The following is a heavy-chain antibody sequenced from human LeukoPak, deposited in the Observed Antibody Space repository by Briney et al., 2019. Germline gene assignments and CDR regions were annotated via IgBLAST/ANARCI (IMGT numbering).Heavy chain of an antibody. CDR3: ARVVVTANHFDY. Sequence: PSVTLSLTCTVSGASITSSRFYWAWIRQPPGKGLEWIGSISSSGNTYYNPSLKSRVTMSVDTSKNQFSLKLSSMIAADTAVYYCARVVVTANHFDYWGQGTLVTVSS. CDR2: ISSSGNT. V-gene: IGHV4-39*07. CDR1: GASITSSRFY. D-gene: IGHD2-21*02. J-gene: IGHJ4*02.